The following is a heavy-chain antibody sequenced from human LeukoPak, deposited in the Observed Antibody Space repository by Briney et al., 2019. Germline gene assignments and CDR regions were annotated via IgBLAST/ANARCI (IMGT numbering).Heavy chain of an antibody. CDR3: ARDGAGGASGTFDY. D-gene: IGHD1-26*01. CDR2: IYYDGGNK. CDR1: GFTFSSYG. Sequence: PGRSLRLSCAASGFTFSSYGMHWVRQAPDQGLEWMAIIYYDGGNKYYRDSVKGRFTISRDNSKNTLYLEMNSLRVEDTALYYCARDGAGGASGTFDYWGQGTLVTVSS. J-gene: IGHJ4*02. V-gene: IGHV3-33*01.